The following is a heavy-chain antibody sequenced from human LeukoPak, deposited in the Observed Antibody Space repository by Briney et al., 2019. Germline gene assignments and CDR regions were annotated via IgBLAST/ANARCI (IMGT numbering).Heavy chain of an antibody. CDR2: ISSDGSTT. D-gene: IGHD5-18*01. Sequence: GGSLRLSCAASRFTFSDHYVSWIRQAPGKGLEWVSFISSDGSTTWYADSVKGRFTISRDNAKNSLYLQMNSLRAEDTAVYYCAKDFRGYSYGPGSGFDYWGQGTLVTVSS. CDR3: AKDFRGYSYGPGSGFDY. CDR1: RFTFSDHY. V-gene: IGHV3-11*01. J-gene: IGHJ4*02.